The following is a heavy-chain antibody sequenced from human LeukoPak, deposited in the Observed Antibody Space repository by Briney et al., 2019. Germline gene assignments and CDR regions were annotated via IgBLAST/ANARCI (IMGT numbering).Heavy chain of an antibody. D-gene: IGHD3-9*01. Sequence: SQTLSLTCIVSGGSISSGNYFWSWIRKSPGTGLEWIGYIDYSGSTYCNPSLESRVTIPIDTSKNQFSLRLSSVTAADTAVYYCARDSYYDILTGYYPYYYYGMDVWGQGTTVTVSS. CDR1: GGSISSGNYF. CDR2: IDYSGST. CDR3: ARDSYYDILTGYYPYYYYGMDV. V-gene: IGHV4-30-4*08. J-gene: IGHJ6*02.